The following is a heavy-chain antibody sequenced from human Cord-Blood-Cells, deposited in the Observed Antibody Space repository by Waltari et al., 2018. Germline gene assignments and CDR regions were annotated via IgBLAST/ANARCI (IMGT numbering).Heavy chain of an antibody. V-gene: IGHV4-61*09. CDR2: IYTSGST. Sequence: QVQLQESGPGLVKPSQTLSLTCTVSGGSISSCSYYWSWLRQPAGKGLEWIGYIYTSGSTNYNPSLKSRVTISVDTSKNQFSLKLSSVTAADTAVYYCARVYNWNYYFDYWGQGTLVTVSS. CDR1: GGSISSCSYY. J-gene: IGHJ4*02. CDR3: ARVYNWNYYFDY. D-gene: IGHD1-7*01.